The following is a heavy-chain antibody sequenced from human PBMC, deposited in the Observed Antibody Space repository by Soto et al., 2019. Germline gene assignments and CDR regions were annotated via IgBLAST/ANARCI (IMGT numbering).Heavy chain of an antibody. CDR2: ISSSSSYI. Sequence: GGSLRLSCAASGFTFSSYSMNWVRQAPGKGLEWVSSISSSSSYIYYADSVKGRFTISRDNAKNSLYLQMNSLRAEDTAVYYCAKDRSRGSGSYRYAFDIWGQGTMVTVSS. D-gene: IGHD3-22*01. J-gene: IGHJ3*02. CDR1: GFTFSSYS. V-gene: IGHV3-21*04. CDR3: AKDRSRGSGSYRYAFDI.